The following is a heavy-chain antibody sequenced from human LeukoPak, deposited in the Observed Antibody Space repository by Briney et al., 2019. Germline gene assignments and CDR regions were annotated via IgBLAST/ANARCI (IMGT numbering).Heavy chain of an antibody. CDR3: AKPAKGYYYYDSSGYYLPFDY. Sequence: EGVLRLSCAASGFTFSSYWMHWVRQAPGKGLVWVSRINSDGSSTSYADSVKGRFTISRDNSKNTLYLQMNSLRAEDTAVYYCAKPAKGYYYYDSSGYYLPFDYWGQGTLVTVSS. V-gene: IGHV3-74*01. D-gene: IGHD3-22*01. CDR2: INSDGSST. CDR1: GFTFSSYW. J-gene: IGHJ4*02.